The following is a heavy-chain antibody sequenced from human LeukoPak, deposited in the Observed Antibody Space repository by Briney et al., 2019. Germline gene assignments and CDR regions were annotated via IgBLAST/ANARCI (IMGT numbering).Heavy chain of an antibody. CDR1: GGSISSYY. Sequence: KPSETLSLTCTVSGGSISSYYWSWIRQHPGMGLEWIGYIYYNGNTYYNPSLKSRVTISIDTSKNQFSLKLSSVTAADTAVYYCARSVAIVRGVRSYHLDYWGQGILVTVSS. V-gene: IGHV4-59*06. D-gene: IGHD3-10*01. CDR3: ARSVAIVRGVRSYHLDY. J-gene: IGHJ4*02. CDR2: IYYNGNT.